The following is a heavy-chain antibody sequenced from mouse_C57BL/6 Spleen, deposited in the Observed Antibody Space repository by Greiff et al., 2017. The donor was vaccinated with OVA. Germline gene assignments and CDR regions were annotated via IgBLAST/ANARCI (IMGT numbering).Heavy chain of an antibody. Sequence: QVQLQQPGAELVKPGASVKLSCKASGYTFTSYWMHWVKQRPGQGLEWIGMIHPNSGSTNYNEKFKSKATLTVDKSSSTAYMQLSSLTYEDSAVYYCARGYGSSYGFAYWGQGTLVTVSA. CDR2: IHPNSGST. D-gene: IGHD1-1*01. CDR3: ARGYGSSYGFAY. J-gene: IGHJ3*01. V-gene: IGHV1-64*01. CDR1: GYTFTSYW.